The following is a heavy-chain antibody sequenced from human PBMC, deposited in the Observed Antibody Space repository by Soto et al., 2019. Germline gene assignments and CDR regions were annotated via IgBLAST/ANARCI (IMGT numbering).Heavy chain of an antibody. V-gene: IGHV4-30-4*01. CDR3: ARSLWLQPGWGFGYFDL. D-gene: IGHD5-18*01. J-gene: IGHJ2*01. Sequence: QVQLQESGPGLVKPSQTLSLTCIVSGGSISSGDYYWSWIRQPPGKGLEWIGYIYYSGSTYYNPSLKSRVTISVDTSKNQFSLKLSSVTAADTAVYYCARSLWLQPGWGFGYFDLWGRGTLVTVSS. CDR1: GGSISSGDYY. CDR2: IYYSGST.